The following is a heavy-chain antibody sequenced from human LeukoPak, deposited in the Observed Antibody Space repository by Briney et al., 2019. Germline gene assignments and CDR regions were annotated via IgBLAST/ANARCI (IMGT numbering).Heavy chain of an antibody. J-gene: IGHJ4*02. CDR1: GFTFSSYW. CDR2: IKQDGSQK. V-gene: IGHV3-7*04. D-gene: IGHD6-13*01. Sequence: GGSLRLSCAASGFTFSSYWMNWVRQAPGKGLEWVANIKQDGSQKYYVDSVKGRFTISRDNAKNSLYLQMNSLRAEDTAVYYCAGGRIVIAAAGPGTFDYWGQGTLVTVSS. CDR3: AGGRIVIAAAGPGTFDY.